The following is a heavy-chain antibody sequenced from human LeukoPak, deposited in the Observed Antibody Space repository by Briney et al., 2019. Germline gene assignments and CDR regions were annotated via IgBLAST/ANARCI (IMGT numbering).Heavy chain of an antibody. CDR3: ARERGVVPAAMFYY. Sequence: GGSLRLSCAASGFTFSSYSMNWVRQAPGKGLEWVSSISSSSSYIYYADSVKGRFTISRDNAKNSLYLQMSSPRAEDTAVYYCARERGVVPAAMFYYWGQGTLVTVSS. V-gene: IGHV3-21*01. CDR2: ISSSSSYI. D-gene: IGHD2-2*01. J-gene: IGHJ4*02. CDR1: GFTFSSYS.